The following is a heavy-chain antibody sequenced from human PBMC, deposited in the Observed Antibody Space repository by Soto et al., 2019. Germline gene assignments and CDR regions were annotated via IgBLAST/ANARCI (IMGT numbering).Heavy chain of an antibody. V-gene: IGHV3-33*01. CDR2: IWYDGSNK. D-gene: IGHD5-18*01. J-gene: IGHJ4*02. Sequence: QVQLVESGGGVVQPGRSLRLSCAASGFTFSRYGMQWIRKAPVKGLEWVAVIWYDGSNKYYANSVKGRFTIARDNSKNTMYLQMNSLRAEDTAVYYCARDLGSGYSYEGVDYWGQGTLVTVSS. CDR1: GFTFSRYG. CDR3: ARDLGSGYSYEGVDY.